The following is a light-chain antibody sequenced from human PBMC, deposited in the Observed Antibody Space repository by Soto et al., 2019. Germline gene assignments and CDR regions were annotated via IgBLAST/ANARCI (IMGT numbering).Light chain of an antibody. CDR3: QQYNSFSLIT. V-gene: IGKV1-5*03. CDR2: KAS. Sequence: DIQMTQSPSTLSGSVGDRVTITCRARQTISSWLAWYQQKPGKAPKLLIYKASTLKSGVPSRFSGSGSGTEFTLTISSLQPDDFATYFCQQYNSFSLITFGQGTRLEI. J-gene: IGKJ5*01. CDR1: QTISSW.